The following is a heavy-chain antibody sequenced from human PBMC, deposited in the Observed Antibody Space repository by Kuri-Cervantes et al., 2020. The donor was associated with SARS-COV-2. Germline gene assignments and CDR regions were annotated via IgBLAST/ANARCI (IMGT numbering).Heavy chain of an antibody. CDR1: GFTFSSYD. CDR3: ARDLGGPRFGGMDV. D-gene: IGHD3-16*01. V-gene: IGHV3-13*01. J-gene: IGHJ6*02. CDR2: IGTAGDT. Sequence: GESLKISCAASGFTFSSYDMHWVRQATGKGLEWVSAIGTAGDTYYPGSVKGRFTISRENAKNSLYLQMNSLRAGDTAVYYCARDLGGPRFGGMDVWGQGTTVTVSS.